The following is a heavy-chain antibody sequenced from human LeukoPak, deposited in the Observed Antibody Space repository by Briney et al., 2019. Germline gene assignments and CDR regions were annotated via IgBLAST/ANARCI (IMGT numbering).Heavy chain of an antibody. D-gene: IGHD1-1*01. CDR1: GYPSTSYY. J-gene: IGHJ4*02. CDR2: INPASGTT. CDR3: ARGGAGTEDF. Sequence: GASVTVSCKASGYPSTSYYVHWVRQAPGQGLEWMGTINPASGTTDNAPKFQGRVTMTRDVSTSTVYMQLRSLRSEDTAVYFCARGGAGTEDFWGQGTLVTVSS. V-gene: IGHV1-46*01.